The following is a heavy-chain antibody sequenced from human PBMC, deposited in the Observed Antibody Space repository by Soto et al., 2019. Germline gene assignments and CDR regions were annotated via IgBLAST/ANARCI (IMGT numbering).Heavy chain of an antibody. Sequence: QVQLVESGGGVVQPGRSLRLSCAASGFTFSSYGMHWVRQAPGKGLEWVAVIWYDGSNKYYADSVKGRFTISRDNSKNTLYRQMNSLRAEDTAVYYCARGDYYDSSGYYYRGKGAFDIWGQGTMVTVSS. J-gene: IGHJ3*02. V-gene: IGHV3-33*01. D-gene: IGHD3-22*01. CDR1: GFTFSSYG. CDR2: IWYDGSNK. CDR3: ARGDYYDSSGYYYRGKGAFDI.